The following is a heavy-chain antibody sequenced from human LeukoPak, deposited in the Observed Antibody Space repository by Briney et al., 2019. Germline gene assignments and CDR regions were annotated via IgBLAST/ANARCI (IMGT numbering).Heavy chain of an antibody. CDR3: ARDLPRAGSDS. Sequence: ASVKVSCKTSGYTFTAYYIHWVRQAPGQGLEWMGWIKPNSGGTDYAQKFQGRVTMSTDASISTAYMELRRLRTDDTAVYYCARDLPRAGSDSWGQGTLVTVSS. D-gene: IGHD1-14*01. J-gene: IGHJ4*02. CDR1: GYTFTAYY. CDR2: IKPNSGGT. V-gene: IGHV1-2*02.